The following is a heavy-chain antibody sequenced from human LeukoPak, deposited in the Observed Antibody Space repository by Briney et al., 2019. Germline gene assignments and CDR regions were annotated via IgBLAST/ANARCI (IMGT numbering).Heavy chain of an antibody. Sequence: GGSLRLSCAASGFTFSSYGMHWVRQAPGKGLEWVAVISYDGSNKYYADSVKGRFTISRDNSKNTLYLQMNSLRAEDTAVYYCARVMGYCSSTSCYISYYFDYWGQGTLVTVSS. CDR3: ARVMGYCSSTSCYISYYFDY. CDR2: ISYDGSNK. J-gene: IGHJ4*02. D-gene: IGHD2-2*02. V-gene: IGHV3-30*03. CDR1: GFTFSSYG.